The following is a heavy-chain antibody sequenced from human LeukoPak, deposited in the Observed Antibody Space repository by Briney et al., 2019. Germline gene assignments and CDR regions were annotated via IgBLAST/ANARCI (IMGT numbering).Heavy chain of an antibody. Sequence: GGSLRLSCAASGFTFSSYAMSWVRQAPGKGLEWVSGISGSGGATLHADSVKGRFTISRDNSKSTLFLQMNSLRAEDTAVYYCAKGRWLQNYFDYWGQGTLVTVSS. D-gene: IGHD5-24*01. J-gene: IGHJ4*02. CDR2: ISGSGGAT. V-gene: IGHV3-23*01. CDR3: AKGRWLQNYFDY. CDR1: GFTFSSYA.